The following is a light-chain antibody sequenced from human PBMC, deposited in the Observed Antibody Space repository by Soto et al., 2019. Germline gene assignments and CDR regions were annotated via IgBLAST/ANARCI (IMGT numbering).Light chain of an antibody. CDR1: SSNIGAGYD. Sequence: QSVLTEPHSVSGAPGQRVTISCTGSSSNIGAGYDVHWYQHLPGTAPKLLISGNTNRPSGVPDRFSGSKSGTSASLAITGLKAEDEADYFCQSYDRILTGYDVLRNAPTVNV. V-gene: IGLV1-40*01. J-gene: IGLJ1*01. CDR3: QSYDRILTGYDV. CDR2: GNT.